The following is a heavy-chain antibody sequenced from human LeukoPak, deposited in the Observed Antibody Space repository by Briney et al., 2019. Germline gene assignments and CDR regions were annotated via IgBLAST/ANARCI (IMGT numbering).Heavy chain of an antibody. D-gene: IGHD2-2*01. CDR1: GGSISSYY. Sequence: SETLSLTCTVSGGSISSYYWSWIRQPAGKGLEWIGRIYNSGSTNYNPSLKSRVTMSVDTSKNQFSLKLSSVTAADTAVYYCARDSNQKVPAAKPQYNWFDPWGQGTLVTVSS. CDR2: IYNSGST. CDR3: ARDSNQKVPAAKPQYNWFDP. J-gene: IGHJ5*02. V-gene: IGHV4-4*07.